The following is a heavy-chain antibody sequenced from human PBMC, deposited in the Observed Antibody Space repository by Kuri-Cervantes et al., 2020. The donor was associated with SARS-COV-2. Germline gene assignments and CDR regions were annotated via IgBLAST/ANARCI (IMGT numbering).Heavy chain of an antibody. D-gene: IGHD3-10*01. CDR2: INHSGST. V-gene: IGHV4-34*01. CDR3: ARHTWFGDPRFAP. J-gene: IGHJ5*02. CDR1: VGSFSGYY. Sequence: SQTLSLTCAVYVGSFSGYYWSWIRQPPGKGLEWIGEINHSGSTNYNPSLKSRVTISVDTSKNQFSLKLSSVTAADTAVYYCARHTWFGDPRFAPWGQGNLVTVSS.